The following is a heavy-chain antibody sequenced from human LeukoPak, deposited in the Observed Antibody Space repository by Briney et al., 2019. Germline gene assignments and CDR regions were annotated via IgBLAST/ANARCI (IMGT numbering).Heavy chain of an antibody. CDR1: GDSINSGENY. CDR3: ARVQYCSGRSCHNLRLFDQ. Sequence: PSETLSLTCTVSGDSINSGENYWSWIRQPPGKGLEWIGHIYHSGTTYYNPSVKSRMTISVDTSKNQFSLNLRSVTAVDTAVYYCARVQYCSGRSCHNLRLFDQWGQGTLVTVSS. J-gene: IGHJ4*02. CDR2: IYHSGTT. D-gene: IGHD2-15*01. V-gene: IGHV4-30-4*08.